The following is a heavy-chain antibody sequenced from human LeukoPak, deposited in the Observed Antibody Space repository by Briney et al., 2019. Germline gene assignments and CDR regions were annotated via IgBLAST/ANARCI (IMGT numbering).Heavy chain of an antibody. CDR3: ARGYYYRT. CDR1: VGSVGSDNSY. Sequence: SQTLSLTCTLSVGSVGSDNSYWRWIRQPAGKGLEWIGRIYADGSSPYHPSLKRRVPILIDPSKDHFSLRLSSMTAADTAVYYCARGYYYRTWGQGTLVTVSS. CDR2: IYADGSS. V-gene: IGHV4-61*02. D-gene: IGHD3-10*01. J-gene: IGHJ4*02.